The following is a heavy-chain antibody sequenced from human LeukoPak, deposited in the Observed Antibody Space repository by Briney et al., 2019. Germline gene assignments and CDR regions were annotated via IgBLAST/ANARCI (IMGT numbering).Heavy chain of an antibody. CDR2: IYYSGRT. V-gene: IGHV4-39*01. CDR3: ARRRYYDGGGYLE. J-gene: IGHJ1*01. Sequence: KPSETVSLTCSVSGDSVSRSDSYWDWIRQPPGKGLEWIGTIYYSGRTYYSPSLKSRVTMSVNPSNNQFSLNLRSVTAADTALYYCARRRYYDGGGYLEWGKAPLLSVSS. D-gene: IGHD3-22*01. CDR1: GDSVSRSDSY.